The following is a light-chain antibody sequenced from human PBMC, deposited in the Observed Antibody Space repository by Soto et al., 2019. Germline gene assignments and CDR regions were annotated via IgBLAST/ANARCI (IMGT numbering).Light chain of an antibody. J-gene: IGKJ1*01. CDR1: QNVNSNF. CDR2: GAS. CDR3: QQYGNSPRA. V-gene: IGKV3-20*01. Sequence: EIVLTQSPGTLSLSPGERPTLSCRASQNVNSNFLAWYQQKPGQAPRLLISGASNRATGIPDRFSGSGSGTDFTLTISRLEPEDFAVYYCQQYGNSPRAFGQGTKVDNK.